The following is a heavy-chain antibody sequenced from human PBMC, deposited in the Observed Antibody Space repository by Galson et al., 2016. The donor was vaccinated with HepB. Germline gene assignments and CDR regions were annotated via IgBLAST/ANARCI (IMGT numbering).Heavy chain of an antibody. J-gene: IGHJ6*02. V-gene: IGHV5-51*01. Sequence: QSGAEVKKPGESLKISCKASGYTFSHYWIGWVRQMPGKGLEWMGIIYAGDSDTRYSPSFQEQVTISADKSINTAYLQWNSLKASDTAMYYCARLLAGIFPVEYGMDVWGQGTTVTVSS. CDR1: GYTFSHYW. CDR2: IYAGDSDT. CDR3: ARLLAGIFPVEYGMDV. D-gene: IGHD6-13*01.